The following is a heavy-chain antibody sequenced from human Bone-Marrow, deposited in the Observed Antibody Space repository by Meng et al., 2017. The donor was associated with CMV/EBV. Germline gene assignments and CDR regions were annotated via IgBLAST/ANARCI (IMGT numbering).Heavy chain of an antibody. V-gene: IGHV1-18*01. CDR3: ARERCSSTSCYGIDAFDI. J-gene: IGHJ3*02. CDR1: GYTFTSYD. Sequence: ASVKVSCKASGYTFTSYDINWVRQAPGQGLEWMGWISAYNGNTNYAQKLQGRVTMTTDTSTSTAYMELRSLRSDDTAVYYCARERCSSTSCYGIDAFDIWGQGTMVTVPS. D-gene: IGHD2-2*01. CDR2: ISAYNGNT.